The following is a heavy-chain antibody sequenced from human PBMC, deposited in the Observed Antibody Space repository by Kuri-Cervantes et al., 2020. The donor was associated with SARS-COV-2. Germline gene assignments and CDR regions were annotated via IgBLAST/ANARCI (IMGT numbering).Heavy chain of an antibody. CDR3: ASGLGDGSGGRCLNSWFDP. Sequence: GESLKISCAASGFTFSSYCMHWVRQAPGKGLEWVAVIWYDGSNKYYADSVKGRFTISRDNSKNTLYLQMNSLRAEDTAVYYCASGLGDGSGGRCLNSWFDPWGQGTLVTVSS. D-gene: IGHD2-15*01. CDR2: IWYDGSNK. CDR1: GFTFSSYC. J-gene: IGHJ5*02. V-gene: IGHV3-33*01.